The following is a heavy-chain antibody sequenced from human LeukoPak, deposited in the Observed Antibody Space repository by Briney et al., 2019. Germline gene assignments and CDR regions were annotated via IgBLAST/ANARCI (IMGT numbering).Heavy chain of an antibody. J-gene: IGHJ4*02. V-gene: IGHV3-73*01. CDR3: TRPYSSGYY. Sequence: GGSLRLSCAASGFTFSDYAMSWVRQAPGKGLGWVGRIRSKANSYATAYAASVKGRFTISRDDSKNTAYLQMNSLKIEDTAVYYCTRPYSSGYYWGQGTLVTVSS. CDR2: IRSKANSYAT. CDR1: GFTFSDYA. D-gene: IGHD6-19*01.